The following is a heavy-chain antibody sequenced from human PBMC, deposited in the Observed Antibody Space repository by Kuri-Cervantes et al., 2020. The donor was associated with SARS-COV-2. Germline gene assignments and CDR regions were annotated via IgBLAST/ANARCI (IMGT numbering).Heavy chain of an antibody. D-gene: IGHD3-3*01. CDR3: ARRGTIFGVATFDY. J-gene: IGHJ4*02. Sequence: GSLRLSCTVSGGSISSYYWSWIRQPPGKGLEWIGYIYYSGSTNYNPSLKSRVTISVDTSKNQFSLKLSSVTAADTAVYYCARRGTIFGVATFDYWGLGTLVTVSS. CDR2: IYYSGST. CDR1: GGSISSYY. V-gene: IGHV4-59*01.